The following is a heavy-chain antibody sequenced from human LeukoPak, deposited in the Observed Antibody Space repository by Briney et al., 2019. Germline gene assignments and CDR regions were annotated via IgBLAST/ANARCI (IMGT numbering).Heavy chain of an antibody. J-gene: IGHJ6*02. CDR3: VKSSGMDDYGMDA. CDR2: ILDDGSRQ. Sequence: GGSLRLSCAATGFTFKDYGMHWVRHAPGKGLEWVARILDDGSRQYYTDAVKGRFTIARDNSKNTLFLQMNSLRAEDTAVYYCVKSSGMDDYGMDAWGQGTTVTVSS. V-gene: IGHV3-30*18. CDR1: GFTFKDYG. D-gene: IGHD3-10*01.